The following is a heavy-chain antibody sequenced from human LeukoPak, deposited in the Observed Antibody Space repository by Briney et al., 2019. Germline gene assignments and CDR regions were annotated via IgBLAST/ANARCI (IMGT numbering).Heavy chain of an antibody. CDR3: ARKGIYRGSLDY. J-gene: IGHJ4*02. CDR1: GGSFSGYY. V-gene: IGHV4-34*01. CDR2: INHSGST. Sequence: SETLSLTCAVYGGSFSGYYWSWIRQPPGKGLEWIGEINHSGSTNYNPSLKSRVTISVDTSKNRFSLKLSSVTAADTAVYYCARKGIYRGSLDYWGQGTLVTVSS. D-gene: IGHD3-16*02.